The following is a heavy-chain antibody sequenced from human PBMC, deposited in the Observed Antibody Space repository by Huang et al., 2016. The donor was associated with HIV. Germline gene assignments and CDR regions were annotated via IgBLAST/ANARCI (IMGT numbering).Heavy chain of an antibody. CDR1: GFTFSRYG. V-gene: IGHV3-30*18. D-gene: IGHD6-13*01. CDR2: ISYDAKTK. J-gene: IGHJ4*02. Sequence: QVQLVESGGGVVQPGRALRISCAASGFTFSRYGMHGVRQAPGKGLEWVAVISYDAKTKYYADSVKGRFSISRDNSKTTVYLQLNSLRLEDTAVYYCAKGGSAAAVLDFWGQGTLVTVSS. CDR3: AKGGSAAAVLDF.